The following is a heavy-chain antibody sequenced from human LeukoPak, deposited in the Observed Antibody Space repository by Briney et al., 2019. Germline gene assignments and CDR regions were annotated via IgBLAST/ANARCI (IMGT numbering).Heavy chain of an antibody. Sequence: GGSLRLSCAASGLTFVAYDMHWVRQAPGRGLEWVAFIRYDGAYQKYADSVKGRFTISRDNSKNTLYLQMNSLRAEDTAVYYCARDLKTGWAHDYWGQGTLVTVSS. J-gene: IGHJ4*02. CDR1: GLTFVAYD. CDR2: IRYDGAYQ. V-gene: IGHV3-30*02. CDR3: ARDLKTGWAHDY. D-gene: IGHD6-19*01.